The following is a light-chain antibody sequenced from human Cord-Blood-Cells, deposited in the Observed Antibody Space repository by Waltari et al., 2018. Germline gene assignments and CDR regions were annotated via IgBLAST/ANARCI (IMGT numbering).Light chain of an antibody. Sequence: VSITCRASQSISRYLNWYQQKPGKAPKLLIYAASRLQSGVPSRFSGSGSGTDFTLTISSLQPEDFATYYCQQSYSTPRTFGQGTKVEIK. J-gene: IGKJ1*01. CDR3: QQSYSTPRT. CDR1: QSISRY. CDR2: AAS. V-gene: IGKV1-39*01.